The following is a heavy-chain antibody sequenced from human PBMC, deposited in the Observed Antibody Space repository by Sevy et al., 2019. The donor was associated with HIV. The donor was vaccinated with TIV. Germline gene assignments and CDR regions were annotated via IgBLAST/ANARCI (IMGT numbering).Heavy chain of an antibody. J-gene: IGHJ4*02. CDR1: GFTFSSYA. V-gene: IGHV3-30*02. CDR2: IFHDGSDE. Sequence: GGSLRLSCAASGFTFSSYAMNWVRQAPGKGLEWVSFIFHDGSDEYYADFVKGRFTISRDNSKSTLYLQMNSLRTEDTAVYYCASDILTGSDYWGQGTLVTVSS. D-gene: IGHD3-9*01. CDR3: ASDILTGSDY.